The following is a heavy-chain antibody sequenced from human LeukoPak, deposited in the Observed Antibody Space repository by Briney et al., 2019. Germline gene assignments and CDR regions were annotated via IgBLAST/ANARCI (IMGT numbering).Heavy chain of an antibody. CDR1: GGSTSSGSYY. Sequence: SQTLSLTCTVSGGSTSSGSYYWSWIRQPAGKGLEWIGRIYTSGSTNYNPSLKSRVTISVDTSKNQFSLKLSSVTAADTAVYYCARVGGYSRKRYFDYWGQGTLVTVSS. CDR3: ARVGGYSRKRYFDY. D-gene: IGHD4-23*01. CDR2: IYTSGST. V-gene: IGHV4-61*02. J-gene: IGHJ4*02.